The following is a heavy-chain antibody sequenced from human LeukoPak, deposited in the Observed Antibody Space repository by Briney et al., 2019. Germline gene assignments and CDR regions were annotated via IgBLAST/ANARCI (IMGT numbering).Heavy chain of an antibody. J-gene: IGHJ4*02. CDR3: ARVSYYDSSGYEENPVFDY. Sequence: GGSLRLSCAASGFTFSSYEMNWVRQAPGKGLEWVSYISISGSTIYYADSVKGRFTISRDNAKNSLYLQMNSLRAEDTAVYYCARVSYYDSSGYEENPVFDYWGQGTLVTVSS. CDR2: ISISGSTI. D-gene: IGHD3-22*01. CDR1: GFTFSSYE. V-gene: IGHV3-48*03.